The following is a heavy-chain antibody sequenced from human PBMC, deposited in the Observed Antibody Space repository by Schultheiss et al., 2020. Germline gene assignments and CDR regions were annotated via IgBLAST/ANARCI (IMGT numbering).Heavy chain of an antibody. J-gene: IGHJ5*01. CDR1: GGSFSGYY. CDR3: ARGLRQHHYGSGSYYNVRLWFDS. CDR2: INNSGST. Sequence: SETLSLTCAVNGGSFSGYYWSWIRQPPGKGLEWIGEINNSGSTNYNPSLKSRVTISVDTSKNHLSLKLTSVTAADTAVYYCARGLRQHHYGSGSYYNVRLWFDSWGQGTLVTVSS. V-gene: IGHV4-34*01. D-gene: IGHD3-10*01.